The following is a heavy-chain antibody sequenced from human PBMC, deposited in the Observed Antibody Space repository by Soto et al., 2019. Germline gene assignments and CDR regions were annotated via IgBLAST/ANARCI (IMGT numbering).Heavy chain of an antibody. Sequence: SGGSLRLSCAGSGFTFDDYAMHWVRQAPGKGLEWVAGISYNSVSIGYAGSVKGRFTISRDIAKHSLYLEMSSLRAEDTALYYCAKDMGPYGDFAGIDYWGQGTLVTVSS. CDR1: GFTFDDYA. CDR2: ISYNSVSI. J-gene: IGHJ4*02. CDR3: AKDMGPYGDFAGIDY. V-gene: IGHV3-9*01. D-gene: IGHD4-17*01.